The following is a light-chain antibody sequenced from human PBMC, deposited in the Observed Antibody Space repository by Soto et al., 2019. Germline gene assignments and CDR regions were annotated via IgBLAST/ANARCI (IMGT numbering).Light chain of an antibody. CDR1: QTISSL. Sequence: DIQMTQSPSTLSGSVGDRVTITCRASQTISSLLAWYQQKPGKAPKLLIYKASTLKSGVPSRFSGSGSGTEFTLTISSLQPDDFATYYCQQHNGYSERMFGQGTKVDIK. CDR2: KAS. V-gene: IGKV1-5*03. CDR3: QQHNGYSERM. J-gene: IGKJ1*01.